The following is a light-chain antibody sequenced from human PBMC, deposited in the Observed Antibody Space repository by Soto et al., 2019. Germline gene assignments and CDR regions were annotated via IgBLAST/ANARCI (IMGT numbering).Light chain of an antibody. CDR2: NAS. CDR1: KSVTKS. J-gene: IGKJ5*01. V-gene: IGKV3-11*01. CDR3: QQYNNWPIT. Sequence: EIVLTQSPDTLSLSPGERATLSCRASKSVTKSLVWYQQKPGQAPRLLIYNASNRATGIPVKFSGSGSGTDFTLTISSLAPEDFAVYYCQQYNNWPITFGQGTRLEIK.